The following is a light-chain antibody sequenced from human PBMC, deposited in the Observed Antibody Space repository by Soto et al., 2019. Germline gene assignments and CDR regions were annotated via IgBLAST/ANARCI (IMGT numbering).Light chain of an antibody. J-gene: IGLJ3*02. Sequence: QSVLTQPPSASGTPGQRVTISCSGSSTNIGNNHLFWYQQLQGTAPNLLIYKTNHRPSRVPDRFSASKSGTSASLAISGLRSEDEADYYCAAWDDSLRVGVFGGGTKLTVL. CDR3: AAWDDSLRVGV. CDR2: KTN. V-gene: IGLV1-47*01. CDR1: STNIGNNH.